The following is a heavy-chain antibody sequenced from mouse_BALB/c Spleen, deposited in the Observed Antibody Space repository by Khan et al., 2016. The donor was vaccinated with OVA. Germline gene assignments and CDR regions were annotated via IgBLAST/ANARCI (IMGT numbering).Heavy chain of an antibody. V-gene: IGHV3-2*02. J-gene: IGHJ4*01. Sequence: EVQLQESGPGLVKPSQSLSLTCTVTGYSITSGYAWNWIRQFPGNKLEWMGYISYSGSTSYNPSLRSRISITRDTSKNQFFLQLNSVTTEDTATYCGARINYYGDAMDYWGQGTSVTVSS. CDR2: ISYSGST. CDR1: GYSITSGYA. CDR3: ARINYYGDAMDY. D-gene: IGHD1-2*01.